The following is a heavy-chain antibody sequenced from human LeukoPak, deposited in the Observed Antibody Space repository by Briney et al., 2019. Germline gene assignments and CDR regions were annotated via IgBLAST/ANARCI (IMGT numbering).Heavy chain of an antibody. J-gene: IGHJ3*02. CDR3: ARRQYGYYDYAFDI. CDR2: IYYGGSA. V-gene: IGHV4-59*07. D-gene: IGHD4-17*01. CDR1: GDSISRFY. Sequence: SDTLSLTCTVSGDSISRFYWSWIRQSPAKRLEWIGHIYYGGSAYSNPPLRSRVNISLDPSKNQLSLSLASVAAADTAVYYCARRQYGYYDYAFDIWGQGTLVTVSS.